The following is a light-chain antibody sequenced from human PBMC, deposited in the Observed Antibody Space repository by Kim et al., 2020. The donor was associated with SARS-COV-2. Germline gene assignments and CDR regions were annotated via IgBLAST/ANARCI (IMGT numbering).Light chain of an antibody. J-gene: IGLJ1*01. V-gene: IGLV2-14*03. CDR3: SSYATITSLALV. Sequence: SPRQSITITCSDIADYKYVSWYRQHPGKGPKLIIYDVTNRPSGVSSRFSGAKSGNTASLTISGLQPEDEAHYYCSSYATITSLALVFGPGTKVTVL. CDR1: DIADYKY. CDR2: DVT.